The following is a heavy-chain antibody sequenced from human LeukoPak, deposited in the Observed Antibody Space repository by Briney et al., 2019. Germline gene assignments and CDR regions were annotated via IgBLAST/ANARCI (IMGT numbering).Heavy chain of an antibody. Sequence: SETLSLTCTVSGGSISNHFCSWIRQPAGKGLEWIGRVSTSGSTYYNPSLKSRVTMSVDTSKNQFSLKLSSVTAADTAVYYCARGSGSYDYWGQGTLVTVSS. CDR2: VSTSGST. CDR3: ARGSGSYDY. J-gene: IGHJ4*02. D-gene: IGHD3-10*01. CDR1: GGSISNHF. V-gene: IGHV4-4*07.